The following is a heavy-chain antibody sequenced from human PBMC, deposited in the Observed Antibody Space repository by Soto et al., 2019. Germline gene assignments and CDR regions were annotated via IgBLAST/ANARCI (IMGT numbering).Heavy chain of an antibody. CDR2: IYPGDSDT. CDR3: ARGGLIVATACWFDP. D-gene: IGHD5-12*01. J-gene: IGHJ5*02. Sequence: PGESLKISCKGSGYSFTSYWIGWVRQMPGKGLEWMGIIYPGDSDTRYSPSFQGQVTISADKSISTAYLQWSSLKASDTAMYYCARGGLIVATACWFDPWGQRTLVTVSS. CDR1: GYSFTSYW. V-gene: IGHV5-51*01.